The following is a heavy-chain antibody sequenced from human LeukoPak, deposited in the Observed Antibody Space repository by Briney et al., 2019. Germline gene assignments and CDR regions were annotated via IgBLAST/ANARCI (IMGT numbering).Heavy chain of an antibody. J-gene: IGHJ3*02. CDR1: GYSFTSYW. CDR2: IYPGDSDT. D-gene: IGHD3-22*01. Sequence: GESLKISCKGSGYSFTSYWIAWVRQMPGKGLEWMGIIYPGDSDTRYSPSFQGQVTISADKSISTAYLQWSSLKASDTAMYYCARVGDYYDSSGSPSDAFDIWGQGTMVTVSS. CDR3: ARVGDYYDSSGSPSDAFDI. V-gene: IGHV5-51*01.